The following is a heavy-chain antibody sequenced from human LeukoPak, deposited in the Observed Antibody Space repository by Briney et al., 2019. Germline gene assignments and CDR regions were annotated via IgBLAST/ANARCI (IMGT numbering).Heavy chain of an antibody. CDR1: GGSISSSSYY. Sequence: SETLSLTCTVSGGSISSSSYYWGWIRQPPGKGLEWIGSIYYSGSTYYNPSLKSRVTIFVDTSKNQFSLKLSSVTAADTAVYYCAITGGTYDFWSGYPMDYWGQGTLVTVSS. J-gene: IGHJ4*02. CDR3: AITGGTYDFWSGYPMDY. V-gene: IGHV4-39*01. D-gene: IGHD3-3*01. CDR2: IYYSGST.